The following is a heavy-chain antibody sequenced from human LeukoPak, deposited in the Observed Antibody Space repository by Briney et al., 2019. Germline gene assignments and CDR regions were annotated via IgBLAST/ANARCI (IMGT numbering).Heavy chain of an antibody. CDR2: IYSKTDAGTT. CDR3: TRSIVGATNAPFDY. Sequence: GGSLRLSCAASGFTFSNAWMSWVRQAPGKGLEWVGRIYSKTDAGTTEYAAPVKGRFTISRDDSKNTLYLQMYSLKTEDTAMYYCTRSIVGATNAPFDYWGQGTLVTVSS. D-gene: IGHD1-26*01. J-gene: IGHJ4*02. V-gene: IGHV3-15*01. CDR1: GFTFSNAW.